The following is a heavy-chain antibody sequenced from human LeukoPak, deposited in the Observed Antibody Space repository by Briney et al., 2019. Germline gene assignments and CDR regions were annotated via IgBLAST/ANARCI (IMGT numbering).Heavy chain of an antibody. V-gene: IGHV4-4*07. CDR3: ERARGESQTSYWPHFDY. J-gene: IGHJ4*02. D-gene: IGHD3-10*01. Sequence: ESRSLAWTVSGGSITSYYWSWIRQLAGKLLEWIGRTYSSVTTNYNPSLKSRVTRSVDTSKNQSSLNLGSVTAAHTAFYYCERARGESQTSYWPHFDYWGQGPLVRVSS. CDR2: TYSSVTT. CDR1: GGSITSYY.